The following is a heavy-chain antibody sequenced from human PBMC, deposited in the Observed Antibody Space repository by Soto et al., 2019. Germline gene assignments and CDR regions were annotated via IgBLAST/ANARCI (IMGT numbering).Heavy chain of an antibody. CDR2: ISGSGRTI. V-gene: IGHV3-11*01. J-gene: IGHJ5*02. Sequence: GGSLRLSCAASGIVFSDYMSWVRQAPGKGLEWLSYISGSGRTIYSADSVKGRFTISRDNATNSLYLQMNNVRTEDTAVYYCARLPFPWGWFDPWGQGTLVTV. D-gene: IGHD3-16*01. CDR1: GIVFSDY. CDR3: ARLPFPWGWFDP.